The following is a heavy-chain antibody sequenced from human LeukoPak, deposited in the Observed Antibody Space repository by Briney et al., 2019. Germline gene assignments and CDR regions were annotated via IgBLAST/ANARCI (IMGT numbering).Heavy chain of an antibody. CDR3: ARPSFTQGSYFDY. CDR2: IKQDGSET. V-gene: IGHV3-7*01. Sequence: GGSLRLSCAASGFTFISYWMSWVRQAPGKGLEWVANIKQDGSETYYVDSVKGRFTISRDNARNSLYLQMNSLSAEDTAVYYCARPSFTQGSYFDYWGQGTLVTVSS. D-gene: IGHD2-2*01. J-gene: IGHJ4*02. CDR1: GFTFISYW.